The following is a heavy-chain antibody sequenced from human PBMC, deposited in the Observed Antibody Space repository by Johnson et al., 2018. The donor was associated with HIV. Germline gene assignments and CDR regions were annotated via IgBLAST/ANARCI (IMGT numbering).Heavy chain of an antibody. V-gene: IGHV3-30*02. Sequence: QVQLVESGGGVVQPGGSLRLSCVASGFTFSSYGMHWVRQATGKGLAWVAFIRYDGSNKYYADSVKGRFTISRDNSKNTLYLQMNSLRAEDTAVYYCAKGIMTGDDDAFDVWGLGTMVTVSS. CDR3: AKGIMTGDDDAFDV. CDR2: IRYDGSNK. D-gene: IGHD3-16*01. J-gene: IGHJ3*01. CDR1: GFTFSSYG.